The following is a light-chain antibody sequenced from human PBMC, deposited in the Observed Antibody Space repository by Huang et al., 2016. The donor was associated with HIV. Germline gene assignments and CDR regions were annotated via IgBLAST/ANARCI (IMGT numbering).Light chain of an antibody. CDR3: QQGYTTSWT. J-gene: IGKJ1*01. V-gene: IGKV1-39*01. CDR2: ATD. CDR1: QSITTY. Sequence: DIQMTQSPSSLSASVGDRVTITCRASQSITTYLNWYQPKPGKAPTLLIYATDSLQSRVPSRFSGRGSGTEFTLTISSLQPDDFATYYCQQGYTTSWTFGPGTKVE.